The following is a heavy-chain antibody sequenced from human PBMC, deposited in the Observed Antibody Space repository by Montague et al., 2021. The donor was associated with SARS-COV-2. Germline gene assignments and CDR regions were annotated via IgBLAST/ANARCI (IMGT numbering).Heavy chain of an antibody. V-gene: IGHV4-34*01. CDR2: IRQSGRT. Sequence: SETLSLTCAVYGGSFGDDHWSWIRQPPGKGLEWIGNIRQSGRTNYNPSLKSRVTISVDTSKNQFSLKLTSVTAADTGLYFCARGHLSVSMIVVVFTSASYYFDYWGQGATVTVSS. J-gene: IGHJ4*02. D-gene: IGHD3-22*01. CDR1: GGSFGDDH. CDR3: ARGHLSVSMIVVVFTSASYYFDY.